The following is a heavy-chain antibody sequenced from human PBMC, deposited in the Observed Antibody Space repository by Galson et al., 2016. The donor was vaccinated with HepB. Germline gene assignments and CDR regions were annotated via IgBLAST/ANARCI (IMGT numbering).Heavy chain of an antibody. D-gene: IGHD3-16*01. CDR2: MYYRGSA. CDR1: GGTFSSSSYY. Sequence: CTVSGGTFSSSSYYWGWIRQPPGKGLEWIGYMYYRGSAYYNSSLKSRVTISGDTSKNQFSLNLRSVTATDTAVYYCARSSYGPFNWFDPWGQGILVTVSS. J-gene: IGHJ5*02. V-gene: IGHV4-39*01. CDR3: ARSSYGPFNWFDP.